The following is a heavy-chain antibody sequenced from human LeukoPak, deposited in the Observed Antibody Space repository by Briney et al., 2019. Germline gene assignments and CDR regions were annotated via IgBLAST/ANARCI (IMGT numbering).Heavy chain of an antibody. Sequence: SETLSLTCAVYGGSFSGYYWSWIRQPPGKGLEWIGEINHSGSTNYNPSLKSRVTISVDTSKNQFSLKLSSVTAADTAVYYCAGHLIVLLWFGKLSGRFDPWAQGTLVPASS. CDR2: INHSGST. D-gene: IGHD3-10*01. V-gene: IGHV4-34*01. CDR1: GGSFSGYY. J-gene: IGHJ5*02. CDR3: AGHLIVLLWFGKLSGRFDP.